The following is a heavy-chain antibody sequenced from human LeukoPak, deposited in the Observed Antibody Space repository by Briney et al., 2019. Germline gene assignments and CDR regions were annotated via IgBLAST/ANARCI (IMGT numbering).Heavy chain of an antibody. CDR1: GFTFSSYD. V-gene: IGHV3-13*01. CDR2: IGTAGDT. Sequence: GGSLRLSCAASGFTFSSYDMHWVRQATGKGLEWVSAIGTAGDTYYPGSVKGRFTISRENAKNSLYLQMNSLRAGDTAVYYCARGLFGYSSSPDPAGGYYYGMDVWGQGTTVTVSS. J-gene: IGHJ6*02. CDR3: ARGLFGYSSSPDPAGGYYYGMDV. D-gene: IGHD6-6*01.